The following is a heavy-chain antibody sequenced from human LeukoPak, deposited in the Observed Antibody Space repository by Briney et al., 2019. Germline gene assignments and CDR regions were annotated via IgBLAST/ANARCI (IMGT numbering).Heavy chain of an antibody. V-gene: IGHV1-2*06. D-gene: IGHD6-19*01. Sequence: ASVKVSCKASGYTFTGYYMHWVRQAPGQGLEWMGRINPNSGGTNYAQKFQGRVTMTRDTSISTAHMELSRLRSDDTAVYYCARGAQQWLVQTYYFDYWGQGTLVTVSS. CDR2: INPNSGGT. J-gene: IGHJ4*02. CDR3: ARGAQQWLVQTYYFDY. CDR1: GYTFTGYY.